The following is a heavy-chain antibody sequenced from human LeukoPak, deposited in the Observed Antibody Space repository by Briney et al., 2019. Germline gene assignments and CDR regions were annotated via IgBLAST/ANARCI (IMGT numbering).Heavy chain of an antibody. Sequence: PGGFLRLSCAVSGFTFSSYAISWVRQAPGKGLEWVSTISGSGTNTYYADSVKGRFTISRDNSKNTLYLQMNSLRAEDTAVYYCAKGYGYSTLTAEYFQHWGQGTLVTVSS. CDR3: AKGYGYSTLTAEYFQH. J-gene: IGHJ1*01. D-gene: IGHD6-13*01. CDR1: GFTFSSYA. V-gene: IGHV3-23*01. CDR2: ISGSGTNT.